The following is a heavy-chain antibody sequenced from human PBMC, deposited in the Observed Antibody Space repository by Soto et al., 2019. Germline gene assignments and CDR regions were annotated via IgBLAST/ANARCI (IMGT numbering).Heavy chain of an antibody. CDR1: GFTFSSYA. V-gene: IGHV3-23*01. J-gene: IGHJ1*01. D-gene: IGHD6-19*01. Sequence: EVQLLESGGGLVQPGGSLRLSCAASGFTFSSYAMSWVRQAPGKGLEWVSGISGSGDSTYYADSVKGRFTISRDNSKNXXDLQMNSRRAEDTAVYYCAKGVPGVAVAGTADFQHWGQGTLVTVSS. CDR3: AKGVPGVAVAGTADFQH. CDR2: ISGSGDST.